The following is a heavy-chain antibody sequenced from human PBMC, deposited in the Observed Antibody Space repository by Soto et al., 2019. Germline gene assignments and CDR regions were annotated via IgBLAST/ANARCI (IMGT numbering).Heavy chain of an antibody. J-gene: IGHJ3*02. D-gene: IGHD3-9*01. CDR3: ATRGYYDILTGDYPTRSQPDAFDI. Sequence: PGESLKISCKGSGYSFTSYWIGWVRQMPGKGLEWMGIIYPGDPDTRYSPSFQGQVTISADKSISTAYLQWSSLKASDTAMYYCATRGYYDILTGDYPTRSQPDAFDIWGQGTMVTVSS. V-gene: IGHV5-51*01. CDR1: GYSFTSYW. CDR2: IYPGDPDT.